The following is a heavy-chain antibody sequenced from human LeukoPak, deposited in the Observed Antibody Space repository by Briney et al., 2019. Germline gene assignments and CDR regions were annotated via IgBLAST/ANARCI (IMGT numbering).Heavy chain of an antibody. CDR3: ARVGTGTRSFDY. Sequence: GASVKVSCKASGYTFTGYYIHWVRQAPGQGLEWMGRISAYNGYTNYGQKLQGRVTMTTDTSTSTAYMELRSLRSDDTAVYYCARVGTGTRSFDYWGQGTLVTVSS. CDR2: ISAYNGYT. D-gene: IGHD1/OR15-1a*01. J-gene: IGHJ4*02. CDR1: GYTFTGYY. V-gene: IGHV1-18*04.